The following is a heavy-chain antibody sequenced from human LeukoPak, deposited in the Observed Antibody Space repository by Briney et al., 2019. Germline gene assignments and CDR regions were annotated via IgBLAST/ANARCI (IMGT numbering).Heavy chain of an antibody. J-gene: IGHJ4*02. CDR2: ISGSGGST. D-gene: IGHD2-2*02. V-gene: IGHV3-23*01. Sequence: GRSLRLSXAASGFTFSSYAMSWVRQAPGKGLEWVSAISGSGGSTYYADSVKGRFTISRDNSKNTLYLQMNSLRAEDTAVYYCAKNYCSSTSCYTGGYYWGQGTLVTVSS. CDR3: AKNYCSSTSCYTGGYY. CDR1: GFTFSSYA.